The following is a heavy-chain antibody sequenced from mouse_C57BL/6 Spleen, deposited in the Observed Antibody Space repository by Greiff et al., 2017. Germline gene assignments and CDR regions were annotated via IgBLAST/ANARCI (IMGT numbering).Heavy chain of an antibody. CDR2: IDPETGGT. CDR3: TRRGTTVVADFDY. CDR1: GYTFTDYE. D-gene: IGHD1-1*01. Sequence: VQLQQSGAELVRPGASVTLSCKASGYTFTDYEMHWVKQTPVHGLEWIGAIDPETGGTAYNQKFKGKAILTADKSSSTAYIELRSLTSEDSAVYYCTRRGTTVVADFDYWGQGTTLTVSS. J-gene: IGHJ2*01. V-gene: IGHV1-15*01.